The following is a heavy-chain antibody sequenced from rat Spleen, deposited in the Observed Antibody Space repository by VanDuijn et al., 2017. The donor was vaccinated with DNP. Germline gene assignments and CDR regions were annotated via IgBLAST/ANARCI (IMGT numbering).Heavy chain of an antibody. CDR1: GFTFSNYG. V-gene: IGHV5-19*01. J-gene: IGHJ2*01. Sequence: EVQLVESGGGSVQPGRSLKLSCAASGFTFSNYGMAWVRQAPKKGLEWVASISSRTGSANYRDSVKGRFTISRDNAKSTLYLQMDSLRSEDTATYYCATDYTSDYWGQGVMVTVSS. CDR3: ATDYTSDY. CDR2: ISSRTGSA. D-gene: IGHD1-1*01.